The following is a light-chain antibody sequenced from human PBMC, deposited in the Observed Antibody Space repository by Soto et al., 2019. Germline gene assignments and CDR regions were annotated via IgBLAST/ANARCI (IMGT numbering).Light chain of an antibody. CDR2: GAS. CDR1: QSVSSN. Sequence: EIVMTQSPATLSVSPGERATLSCRASQSVSSNVAWYQQIPGQTPRLLIYGASTRATGIPVRFSGSGSGTEFTLTISRLEPEDFAVYYCQQYGSSPYTFGQGTKLEIK. V-gene: IGKV3-15*01. J-gene: IGKJ2*01. CDR3: QQYGSSPYT.